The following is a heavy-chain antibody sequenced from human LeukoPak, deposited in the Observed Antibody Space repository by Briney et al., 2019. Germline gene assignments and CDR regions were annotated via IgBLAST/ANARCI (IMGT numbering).Heavy chain of an antibody. CDR3: TRGSLSGSSRDY. CDR1: GYTFTGYD. Sequence: GASVSVSCKASGYTFTGYDINWMRQATGQGLEWMGWMNPNTGDTGYAQKFQGRVTMTRNSSIDTAYMELSGLRSEDTAVYYCTRGSLSGSSRDYWGQGTLLTVSS. J-gene: IGHJ4*02. CDR2: MNPNTGDT. D-gene: IGHD1-26*01. V-gene: IGHV1-8*01.